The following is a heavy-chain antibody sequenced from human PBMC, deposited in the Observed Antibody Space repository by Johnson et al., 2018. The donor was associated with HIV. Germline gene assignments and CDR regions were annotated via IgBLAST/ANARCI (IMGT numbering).Heavy chain of an antibody. CDR2: IRYDGSDK. CDR3: AKVYCGGDCSFGGAAFNI. D-gene: IGHD2-21*02. Sequence: QVQLVESGGGLVQPGGSLRLSCVGSGLSFSNFGIHWVRQAPGKGLEWVAFIRYDGSDKYYGDSVKGRFTISRDNSKNTLYLQMNSLRAEDTAVYYCAKVYCGGDCSFGGAAFNIWGQGTMVTVSS. CDR1: GLSFSNFG. V-gene: IGHV3-30*02. J-gene: IGHJ3*02.